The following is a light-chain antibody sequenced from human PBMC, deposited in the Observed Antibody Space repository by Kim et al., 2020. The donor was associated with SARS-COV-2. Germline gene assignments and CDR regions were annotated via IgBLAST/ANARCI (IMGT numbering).Light chain of an antibody. Sequence: LAPGESPTLSCSASQSGTNFAAYYQQKPAQPPRLLISDASCGATGIPARFSGSGAGTDFTLTISSLEPEDVADYYCQQRYNWPRTFGQGTKVDIK. CDR2: DAS. V-gene: IGKV3D-11*02. CDR3: QQRYNWPRT. CDR1: QSGTNF. J-gene: IGKJ1*01.